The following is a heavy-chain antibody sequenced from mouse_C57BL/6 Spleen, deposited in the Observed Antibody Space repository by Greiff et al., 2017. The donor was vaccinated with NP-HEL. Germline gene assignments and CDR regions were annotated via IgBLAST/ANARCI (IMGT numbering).Heavy chain of an antibody. D-gene: IGHD2-4*01. J-gene: IGHJ2*01. Sequence: QVQLQQPGAELVKPGASVKMSCKASGYTFTSYWITWVKQRPGQGLEWIGDIYPGSGSTNYNEKFKSKATLTVDTSSRTAYMQLSSLTSEDSAVYYCARWGIYYDNEKDYWGQGTTLTVSS. CDR3: ARWGIYYDNEKDY. CDR2: IYPGSGST. CDR1: GYTFTSYW. V-gene: IGHV1-55*01.